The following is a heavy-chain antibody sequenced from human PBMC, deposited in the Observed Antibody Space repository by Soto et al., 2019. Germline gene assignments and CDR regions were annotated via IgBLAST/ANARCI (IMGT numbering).Heavy chain of an antibody. CDR1: GYTITSYG. V-gene: IGHV1-18*01. CDR3: ARTSGNFWRGYYNFDF. D-gene: IGHD3-3*01. J-gene: IGHJ4*02. Sequence: GASVKVSCKASGYTITSYGISWARQAPGQGLEWMGWISAYKGDANSAQNFRGRVTMTTDTSTSTAYMELGSLRSDDTAVYYCARTSGNFWRGYYNFDFWGQGTLVTVS. CDR2: ISAYKGDA.